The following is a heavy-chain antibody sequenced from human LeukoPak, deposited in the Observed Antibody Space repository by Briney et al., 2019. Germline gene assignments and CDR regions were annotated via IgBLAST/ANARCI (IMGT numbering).Heavy chain of an antibody. CDR3: ARLYYYDSSGLSDY. V-gene: IGHV3-20*04. CDR2: INWNGGST. Sequence: GGSLRLSCAASGFTFDDYGMSWVRQAPGKGLEWVSGINWNGGSTGYADSVKGRFTISRDNAKNSLYLRMNSLRAEDTALYYCARLYYYDSSGLSDYWGQGTPVTVSS. D-gene: IGHD3-22*01. J-gene: IGHJ4*02. CDR1: GFTFDDYG.